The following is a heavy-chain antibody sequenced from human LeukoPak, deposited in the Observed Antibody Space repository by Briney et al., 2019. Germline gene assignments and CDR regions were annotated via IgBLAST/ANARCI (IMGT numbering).Heavy chain of an antibody. CDR3: ARALDDYGDIRFDY. CDR2: ISAYNGNT. J-gene: IGHJ4*02. Sequence: ASVKVSCKASGGTFSSYAISWVRQAPGQGLEWMGWISAYNGNTNYAQKLQGRVTMTTDTSTSTAYMEVRSLRSDDTAVYYCARALDDYGDIRFDYWGQGTLVTVSS. D-gene: IGHD4-17*01. CDR1: GGTFSSYA. V-gene: IGHV1-18*01.